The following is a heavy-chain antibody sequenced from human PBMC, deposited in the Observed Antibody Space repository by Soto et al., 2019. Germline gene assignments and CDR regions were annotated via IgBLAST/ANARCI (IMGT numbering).Heavy chain of an antibody. CDR1: GFSLSTSGVG. J-gene: IGHJ4*02. CDR2: IYWDDDK. Sequence: QITLKESGPTLVKPTQTLTLTCTFSGFSLSTSGVGVGWIRQPPGKALEWLALIYWDDDKRYSPSLKSRLTITXAXSXNXXVLTMTNMDPVDTATYYCARHRGYYYDSSGYYPDYWGQGTLVTVSS. CDR3: ARHRGYYYDSSGYYPDY. D-gene: IGHD3-22*01. V-gene: IGHV2-5*02.